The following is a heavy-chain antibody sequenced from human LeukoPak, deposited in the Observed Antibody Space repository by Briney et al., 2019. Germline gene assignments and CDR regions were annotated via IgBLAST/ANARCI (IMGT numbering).Heavy chain of an antibody. J-gene: IGHJ1*01. CDR1: GGSISSGDYY. CDR2: IYYSGST. V-gene: IGHV4-30-4*02. D-gene: IGHD3-22*01. Sequence: SETLSLTCTVSGGSISSGDYYWSWIRQPPGKGLEWIGYIYYSGSTYYNPSLKSRVTISVDTSKNQFSLKLSSVTAADTAVYYCARGDTDYYYDSTGYPEYFHHWGQGTLVTVSS. CDR3: ARGDTDYYYDSTGYPEYFHH.